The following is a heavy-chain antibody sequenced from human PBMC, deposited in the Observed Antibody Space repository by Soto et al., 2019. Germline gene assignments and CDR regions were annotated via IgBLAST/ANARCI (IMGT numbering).Heavy chain of an antibody. Sequence: HPGGSLRLSCAASGFTFSSYGMHWVRQAPGKGLEWVAVISYDGSNKYYADSVKGRFTISRDNSKNTLYLQMNSLRAEDTAVYYCASTEDFDYWGQGTLVTVSS. CDR1: GFTFSSYG. V-gene: IGHV3-30*03. J-gene: IGHJ4*02. CDR2: ISYDGSNK. CDR3: ASTEDFDY.